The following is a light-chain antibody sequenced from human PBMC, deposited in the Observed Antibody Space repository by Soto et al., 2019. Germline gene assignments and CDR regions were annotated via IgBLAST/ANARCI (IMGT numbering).Light chain of an antibody. CDR2: DAS. V-gene: IGKV3-11*01. CDR1: QSISYN. J-gene: IGKJ1*01. CDR3: QQYNNWPQT. Sequence: EIVLEQSPATLSLSPGERATLSCRASQSISYNLAWYQQKPGQAPRLLIYDASNRAPGIPVRFSGSGSGTDFTLTISSLEPEDFAVYFCQQYNNWPQTFGQGTKVEIK.